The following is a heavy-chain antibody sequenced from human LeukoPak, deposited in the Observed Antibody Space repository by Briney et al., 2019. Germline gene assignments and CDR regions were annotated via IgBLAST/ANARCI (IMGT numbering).Heavy chain of an antibody. CDR2: IRYDGSNK. CDR1: GFTFSSYG. CDR3: AKSRVYDFWSGYFY. V-gene: IGHV3-30*02. J-gene: IGHJ4*02. D-gene: IGHD3-3*01. Sequence: GGSLRLSCAASGFTFSSYGMHWVRQAPGKGLEWVAFIRYDGSNKYYADSVKGRFTISRDNSKNTLYLQMNGLRAEDTAVYYCAKSRVYDFWSGYFYWGQGTLVTVSS.